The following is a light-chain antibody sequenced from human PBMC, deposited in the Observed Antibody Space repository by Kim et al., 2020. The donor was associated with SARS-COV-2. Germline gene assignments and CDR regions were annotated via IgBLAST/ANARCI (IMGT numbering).Light chain of an antibody. V-gene: IGKV3-20*01. CDR2: GAS. Sequence: EIVLTQSPGTLSLSPGERATLSCRASQSVSSNYLAWYQQRPGQAPRLLIYGASSRATGIPDRFSVSGSGTDFTLTISRLEPEDFAVYYCQQYDTSPPAYTFGQGTKLEI. CDR3: QQYDTSPPAYT. CDR1: QSVSSNY. J-gene: IGKJ2*01.